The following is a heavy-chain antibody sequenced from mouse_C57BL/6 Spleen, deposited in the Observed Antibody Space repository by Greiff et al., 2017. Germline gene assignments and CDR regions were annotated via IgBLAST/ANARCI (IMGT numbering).Heavy chain of an antibody. CDR2: ISSGSSAI. CDR1: GFTFSDYG. CDR3: ARPSSETGYYFDY. J-gene: IGHJ2*01. Sequence: EVQVVESGGGLVKPGGSLKLSCAASGFTFSDYGMHWVRQAPEKGLEWVAYISSGSSAIYYADTVKGRFTISRDNATNTLFLQMTSLRSEDTAMYYCARPSSETGYYFDYWGQGTTLTVSS. D-gene: IGHD2-12*01. V-gene: IGHV5-17*01.